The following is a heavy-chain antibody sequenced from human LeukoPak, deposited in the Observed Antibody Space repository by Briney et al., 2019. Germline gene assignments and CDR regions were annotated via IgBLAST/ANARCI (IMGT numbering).Heavy chain of an antibody. CDR1: GGSISSGGYY. D-gene: IGHD3-22*01. J-gene: IGHJ5*02. Sequence: SQTLSLTCTVTGGSISSGGYYWSWLRQHPGKGLEWLGYIYYSGSTYYNPSFKSRVPISVDTSKNQFSLKLSSVTAADTAVYYCARARHYYDSSGYPPNWFDHWGQGTLVTVSS. V-gene: IGHV4-31*03. CDR3: ARARHYYDSSGYPPNWFDH. CDR2: IYYSGST.